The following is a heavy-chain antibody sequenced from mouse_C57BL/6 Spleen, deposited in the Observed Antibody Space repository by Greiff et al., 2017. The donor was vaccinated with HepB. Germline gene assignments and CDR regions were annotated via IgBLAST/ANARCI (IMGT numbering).Heavy chain of an antibody. V-gene: IGHV5-4*03. CDR2: ISDGGSYT. CDR1: GFTFSSYA. Sequence: EVKLMESGGGLVKPGGSLKLSCAASGFTFSSYAMSWVRQTPEKRLEWVATISDGGSYTYYPDNVKGRFTISRDNAKNNLYLQMSHLKSEDTAMYYCARIITTVVDYWYFDVWGTGTTVTVSS. J-gene: IGHJ1*03. CDR3: ARIITTVVDYWYFDV. D-gene: IGHD1-1*01.